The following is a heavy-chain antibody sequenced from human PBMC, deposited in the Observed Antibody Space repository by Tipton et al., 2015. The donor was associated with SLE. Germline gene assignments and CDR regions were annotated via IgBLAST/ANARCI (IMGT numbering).Heavy chain of an antibody. D-gene: IGHD2-15*01. V-gene: IGHV3-11*04. J-gene: IGHJ6*02. CDR1: GFSFSDYY. CDR3: ARDLVVGYYGMDV. CDR2: ISYSGSTI. Sequence: SLRLSCAASGFSFSDYYMTWIRQAPGKGLEWVSSISYSGSTIYYADSVKGRFTISRDNAKNSLYLQMNSLRAEDAAVYYCARDLVVGYYGMDVWGQGTTVTVSS.